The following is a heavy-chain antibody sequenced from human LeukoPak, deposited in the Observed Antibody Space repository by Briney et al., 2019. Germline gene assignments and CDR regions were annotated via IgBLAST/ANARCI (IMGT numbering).Heavy chain of an antibody. CDR2: IYYSGST. Sequence: SETLSLTCAVSGGSISSNSYYWGWIRQPPGKGLEWIGSIYYSGSTYYNPSLKSRVTISVDTSKNQFSLKLSSVTAADTAVYYCARYRVRQGVSGYWGQGTLVTVSS. V-gene: IGHV4-39*01. CDR1: GGSISSNSYY. J-gene: IGHJ4*02. D-gene: IGHD3-10*01. CDR3: ARYRVRQGVSGY.